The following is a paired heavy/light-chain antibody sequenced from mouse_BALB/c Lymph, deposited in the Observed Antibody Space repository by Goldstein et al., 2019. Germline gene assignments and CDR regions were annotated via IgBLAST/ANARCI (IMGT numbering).Heavy chain of an antibody. Sequence: QVQLQQSGAELVRPGSSVKISCKASGYAFSSYWMNWVKQRPGQGLEWIGQIYPGDGDTNYNGKFKGKATLTADKSSSTAYMQLSSLTSEDSAVYFCARVHDYDVGIAYWGQGTLVTVSA. CDR1: GYAFSSYW. D-gene: IGHD2-4*01. J-gene: IGHJ3*01. V-gene: IGHV1-80*01. CDR2: IYPGDGDT. CDR3: ARVHDYDVGIAY.
Light chain of an antibody. Sequence: DIVMTQSQKFMSTSVGDRVSVTCKASQNVGTNVAWYQQKPGQSPKALIYSASYRYSGVPDRFTGSGSGTDFTLTISNVQSEDLAEYFCQQYNSYPLTFGAGTKLELK. J-gene: IGKJ5*01. CDR2: SAS. CDR3: QQYNSYPLT. CDR1: QNVGTN. V-gene: IGKV6-15*01.